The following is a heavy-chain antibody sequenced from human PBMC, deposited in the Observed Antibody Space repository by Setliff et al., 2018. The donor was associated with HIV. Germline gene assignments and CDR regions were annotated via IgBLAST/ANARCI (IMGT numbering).Heavy chain of an antibody. CDR1: GGSITTYY. CDR2: IYPTGST. V-gene: IGHV4-4*07. Sequence: SETRSLTCTVSGGSITTYYWSWIRQPAGKGLEWIGHIYPTGSTDYNPSLKSRVTMSIDTSKNQFSLKLSSMTAADTALYYCAREVDNPRDAFDIWAQGTMVTVSS. CDR3: AREVDNPRDAFDI. J-gene: IGHJ3*02.